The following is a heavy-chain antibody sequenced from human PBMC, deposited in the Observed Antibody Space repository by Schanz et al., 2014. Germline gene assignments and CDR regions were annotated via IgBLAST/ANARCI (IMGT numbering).Heavy chain of an antibody. Sequence: EVQLVESGGDLVQPGGSLRLSCSASGFTFSTFAMHWVRQAPGKGLEWVSGISGSGASTYYADSVKGRFTISRDNSKNTLYLQMNSLRAEDTAVYYCAKGRFGELSAFDIWGQGTMVTVSS. D-gene: IGHD3-10*01. CDR2: ISGSGAST. V-gene: IGHV3-23*04. CDR3: AKGRFGELSAFDI. J-gene: IGHJ3*02. CDR1: GFTFSTFA.